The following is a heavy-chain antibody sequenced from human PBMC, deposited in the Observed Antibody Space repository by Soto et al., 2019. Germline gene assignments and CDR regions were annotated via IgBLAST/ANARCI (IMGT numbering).Heavy chain of an antibody. J-gene: IGHJ4*02. CDR2: FYYSGIT. D-gene: IGHD1-26*01. Sequence: CLSRTVSRGSVDNGNASLRWIRQPPGKGLEWIGYFYYSGITNYNPSLKSRVTISADTSKNQFSLKLRSVTAADAAVYYCARVTVAVPATTHYFDYWGQGTTVNVS. CDR3: ARVTVAVPATTHYFDY. V-gene: IGHV4-61*01. CDR1: RGSVDNGNAS.